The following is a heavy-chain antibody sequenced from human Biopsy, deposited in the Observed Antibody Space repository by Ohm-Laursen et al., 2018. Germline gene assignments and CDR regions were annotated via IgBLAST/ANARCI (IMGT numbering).Heavy chain of an antibody. V-gene: IGHV1-2*02. CDR1: GYTFTGYY. J-gene: IGHJ5*02. Sequence: SVKASWKASGYTFTGYYADWVRQAPGEGLEWMGWINVKTGDTNYAQTFQGRVTMTRDTSISTAYVDLSSLRSDDTAVYYCARGGYSYDSLPYNYWFDPWGQGTLVTVSS. D-gene: IGHD3-22*01. CDR2: INVKTGDT. CDR3: ARGGYSYDSLPYNYWFDP.